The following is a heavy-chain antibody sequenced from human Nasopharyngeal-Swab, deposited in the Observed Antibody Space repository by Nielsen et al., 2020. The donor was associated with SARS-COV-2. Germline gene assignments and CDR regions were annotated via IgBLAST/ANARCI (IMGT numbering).Heavy chain of an antibody. CDR1: GFIFSASA. V-gene: IGHV1-2*02. Sequence: GESLKISCAASGFIFSASAIHWLRQVPGQGLEWVGCINLDSGDTKYAQKFQGRVTVTRDRSRSTAYIELSRLRSDDTAVYYCARDYYDNYDSDFWGQGTLLTVSS. CDR2: INLDSGDT. J-gene: IGHJ4*02. D-gene: IGHD3-22*01. CDR3: ARDYYDNYDSDF.